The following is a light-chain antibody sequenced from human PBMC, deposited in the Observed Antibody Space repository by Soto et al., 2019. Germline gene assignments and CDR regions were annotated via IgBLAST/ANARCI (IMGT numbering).Light chain of an antibody. CDR2: GAF. Sequence: EIPMTQSPSSLSASVGDRVTITCRASLRISSDLNWFQQKPGKAPKVLIFGAFSLQSGVPSRFSGSGSGTEFTLTISSLQREDSATYYCQQSYTTPRTFGQGTKLEIK. CDR3: QQSYTTPRT. J-gene: IGKJ2*01. CDR1: LRISSD. V-gene: IGKV1-39*01.